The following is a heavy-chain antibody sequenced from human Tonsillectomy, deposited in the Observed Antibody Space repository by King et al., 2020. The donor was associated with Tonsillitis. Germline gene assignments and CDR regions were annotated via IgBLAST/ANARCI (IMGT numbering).Heavy chain of an antibody. J-gene: IGHJ4*02. CDR1: GFSVSSTY. CDR2: IYSGGST. Sequence: VQLVESGGGLVQPGGSLRLSCAASGFSVSSTYMSWVRQTPGKGLEWVSVIYSGGSTYYADSVKGRFTISSDNSKNTLFLQMNSLRAEDTAVYYCARAGIPATLGDYWGQGTLVTVSS. V-gene: IGHV3-66*01. D-gene: IGHD5-18*01. CDR3: ARAGIPATLGDY.